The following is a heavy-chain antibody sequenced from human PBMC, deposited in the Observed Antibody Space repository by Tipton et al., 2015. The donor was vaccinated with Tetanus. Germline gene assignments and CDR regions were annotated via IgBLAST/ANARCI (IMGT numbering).Heavy chain of an antibody. J-gene: IGHJ4*02. Sequence: SLRLSCAASGFTFSSYSMNWVRQAPGKGLEWVSSISSSSSYIYYADSVKGRFTISRDNAKNSLYLQMNSLRAEDTAVYYCARDFVEQWLEGSYYFDYWGQGTLVTVSS. CDR3: ARDFVEQWLEGSYYFDY. CDR1: GFTFSSYS. V-gene: IGHV3-21*01. CDR2: ISSSSSYI. D-gene: IGHD6-19*01.